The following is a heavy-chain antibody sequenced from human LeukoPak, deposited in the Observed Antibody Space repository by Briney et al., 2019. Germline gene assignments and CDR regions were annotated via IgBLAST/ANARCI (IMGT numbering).Heavy chain of an antibody. V-gene: IGHV3-23*01. CDR2: ISGSGGSR. Sequence: GGSLRLSCAASGFTFSSWVRQAPGKGLEWVSTISGSGGSRSYADSVKGRFTISRDNSKNTLYLQMNSLRAEDTAVYYCAQVQTGIGYYHPFDYWGQGTLVTVSS. CDR1: GFTFSS. J-gene: IGHJ4*02. CDR3: AQVQTGIGYYHPFDY. D-gene: IGHD3-22*01.